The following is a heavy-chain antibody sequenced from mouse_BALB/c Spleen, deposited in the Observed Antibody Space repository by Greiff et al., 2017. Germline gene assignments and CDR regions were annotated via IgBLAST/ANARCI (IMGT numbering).Heavy chain of an antibody. Sequence: EVQGVESGGGLVQPGGSLKLSCAASGFTFSSYTMSWVRQTPEKRLEWVAYISNGGGSTYYADTVKGRFTISRDNPKNTLFLQMTSQRSEDTAMYYCARPDYDGYPPFAYWGQGTLVTVSA. CDR2: ISNGGGST. D-gene: IGHD1-2*01. J-gene: IGHJ3*01. CDR3: ARPDYDGYPPFAY. V-gene: IGHV5-12-2*01. CDR1: GFTFSSYT.